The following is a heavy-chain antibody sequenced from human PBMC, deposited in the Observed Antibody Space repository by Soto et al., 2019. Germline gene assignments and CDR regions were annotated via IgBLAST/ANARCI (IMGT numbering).Heavy chain of an antibody. CDR2: IIPIFGTA. J-gene: IGHJ6*02. Sequence: QVQLVQSGAEVKEPGSSVKVSCKASGGTFSSYAISWVRQAPGQGLEWMGGIIPIFGTANYAQKFQGRVTITADESTTAAHMKLISLRSENTAVYYCARACDGGYDSCYYGMDVWGQGTTVTVSS. D-gene: IGHD5-12*01. CDR3: ARACDGGYDSCYYGMDV. V-gene: IGHV1-69*12. CDR1: GGTFSSYA.